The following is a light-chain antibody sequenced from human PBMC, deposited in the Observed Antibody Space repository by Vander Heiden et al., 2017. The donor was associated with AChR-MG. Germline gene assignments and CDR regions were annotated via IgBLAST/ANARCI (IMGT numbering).Light chain of an antibody. CDR3: QQDNSYPWT. J-gene: IGKJ1*01. V-gene: IGKV1-5*01. Sequence: DIQMTQSPSTLSASVGDRVTITCRASQSISSWLAWYQQKPGKAPKLLIYDASSLESGVPARFSGSGSGTEFTVTISSLQPDDFATYYCQQDNSYPWTFGQGTKVEI. CDR1: QSISSW. CDR2: DAS.